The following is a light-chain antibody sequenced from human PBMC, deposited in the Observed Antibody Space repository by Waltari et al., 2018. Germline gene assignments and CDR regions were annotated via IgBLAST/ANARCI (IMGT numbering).Light chain of an antibody. CDR1: QSVSIY. CDR3: QNYERLPAT. CDR2: HSS. J-gene: IGKJ1*01. Sequence: EIVLTQSPGTLSLSPGERATLSCRASQSVSIYLAWYQQKPGQAPRLLMYHSSTRATGIPDRFSGSESGTDFSLTISRLEPEDFAVYYCQNYERLPATFGQGTKVEIK. V-gene: IGKV3-20*01.